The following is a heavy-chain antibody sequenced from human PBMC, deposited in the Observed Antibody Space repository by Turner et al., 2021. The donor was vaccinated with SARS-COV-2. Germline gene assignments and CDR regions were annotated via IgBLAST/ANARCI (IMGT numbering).Heavy chain of an antibody. CDR1: GGTFSSYA. CDR2: IIPIFGTA. Sequence: QVQLVQSGAEVKKPGSSVKVSCKASGGTFSSYAISWVRQAPGQGLEWMGGIIPIFGTANNAQKFQGRVTITADESTSTAYMELSSLRSEDTAVYYCARGEVGYCSGGRCYSGSYWGQGTLVTVSS. V-gene: IGHV1-69*01. D-gene: IGHD2-15*01. CDR3: ARGEVGYCSGGRCYSGSY. J-gene: IGHJ4*02.